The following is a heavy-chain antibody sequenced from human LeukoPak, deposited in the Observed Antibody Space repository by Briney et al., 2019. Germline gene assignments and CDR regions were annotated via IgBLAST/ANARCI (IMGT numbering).Heavy chain of an antibody. J-gene: IGHJ4*02. CDR1: GFTFSNLA. D-gene: IGHD6-19*01. Sequence: PGGSLRLSCAASGFTFSNLAMSWVRQPPGKGLEWLSLISASGGSTYYADSVKGRFTISRDNSKNTLYLQMNSLRAEDTALYYCARDLYSSGGDYWGQGTLVTVSS. CDR3: ARDLYSSGGDY. V-gene: IGHV3-23*01. CDR2: ISASGGST.